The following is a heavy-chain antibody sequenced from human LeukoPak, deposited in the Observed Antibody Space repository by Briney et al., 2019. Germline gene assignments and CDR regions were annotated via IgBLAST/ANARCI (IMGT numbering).Heavy chain of an antibody. CDR2: ISYDGSNK. V-gene: IGHV3-30*18. D-gene: IGHD2-15*01. J-gene: IGHJ6*04. CDR1: GFTFSSYG. CDR3: AKDLCSGGSCYGEYYYYGMDV. Sequence: GGSLRLPCAASGFTFSSYGMHWVRQAPGKGLEWVAVISYDGSNKYYADSVKGRFTISRDNSKNTLYLQMNSLRAEDTAVYYCAKDLCSGGSCYGEYYYYGMDVWGKGTTVTVSS.